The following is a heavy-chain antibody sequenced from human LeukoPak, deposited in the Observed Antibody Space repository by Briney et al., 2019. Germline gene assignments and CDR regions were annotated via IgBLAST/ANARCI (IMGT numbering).Heavy chain of an antibody. CDR2: ISGVNT. CDR3: ARDPNGNYVGAFDFQR. D-gene: IGHD4-17*01. V-gene: IGHV3-23*01. Sequence: GGSLRLSCAASGFTFSNFALTWVRQAPGKGLGWVSSISGVNTFYADSVKGRFSISRDNYKNTLYLQMSSLRAEDTAVYYCARDPNGNYVGAFDFQRWGQGSLVTVSS. CDR1: GFTFSNFA. J-gene: IGHJ1*01.